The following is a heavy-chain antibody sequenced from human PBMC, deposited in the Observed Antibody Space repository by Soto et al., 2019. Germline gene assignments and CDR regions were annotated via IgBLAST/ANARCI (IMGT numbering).Heavy chain of an antibody. J-gene: IGHJ4*02. CDR2: VNPSGGHT. Sequence: QVQLVQSGAEVKKPGASVKVSCKASGDTFTDYYIHWVRQAPGQGLEWMGTVNPSGGHTTYAQHSLRSMTXXRDTSTSTLYMELASLTSEDTAIYFCARGGHVVVVTAALDYWGQGTLVTVSS. CDR3: ARGGHVVVVTAALDY. V-gene: IGHV1-46*01. D-gene: IGHD2-21*02. CDR1: GDTFTDYY.